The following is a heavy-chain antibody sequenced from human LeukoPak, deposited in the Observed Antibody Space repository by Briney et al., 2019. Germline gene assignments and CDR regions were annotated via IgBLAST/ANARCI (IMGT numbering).Heavy chain of an antibody. J-gene: IGHJ5*02. Sequence: SETLSLTCAVYGGSFSGYYWSWIRQPAGKGLEWFGRIYTSGSTNYNPSLKSRVTMSVDTSKNRFSLKLSSVTAADTAVYYCARDKAAAGSRWFDPWGQGTLVTVSS. CDR3: ARDKAAAGSRWFDP. V-gene: IGHV4-4*07. D-gene: IGHD6-13*01. CDR1: GGSFSGYY. CDR2: IYTSGST.